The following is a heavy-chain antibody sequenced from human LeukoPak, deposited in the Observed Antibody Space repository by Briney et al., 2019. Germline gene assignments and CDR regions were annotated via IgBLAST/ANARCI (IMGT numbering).Heavy chain of an antibody. D-gene: IGHD3-10*01. CDR1: GFTFSSYE. CDR3: AREMRDYYGSGSHYDY. CDR2: IRRSGTTT. V-gene: IGHV3-48*03. Sequence: GGSLRLSCAASGFTFSSYEMTWVRQAPGKGLEWVSYIRRSGTTTHYADSVKGRFTISRDNAKNSLYLQMNSLRAEDTAVYYCAREMRDYYGSGSHYDYWGQGTLVTVSS. J-gene: IGHJ4*02.